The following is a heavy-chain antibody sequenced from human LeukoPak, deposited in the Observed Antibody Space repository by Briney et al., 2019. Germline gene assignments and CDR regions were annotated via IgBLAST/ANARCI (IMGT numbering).Heavy chain of an antibody. Sequence: ASVKVSCKASGYTFTGYYMHWVRQAPGQGLEWMGWINPNSGGTNYAQKFQGRVTMTRDTSISTAYMELSRLRSDDTAVYYCARDRYYDYVWGSYRSYYFDYWGQGTLVTVSS. CDR2: INPNSGGT. CDR1: GYTFTGYY. D-gene: IGHD3-16*02. J-gene: IGHJ4*02. CDR3: ARDRYYDYVWGSYRSYYFDY. V-gene: IGHV1-2*02.